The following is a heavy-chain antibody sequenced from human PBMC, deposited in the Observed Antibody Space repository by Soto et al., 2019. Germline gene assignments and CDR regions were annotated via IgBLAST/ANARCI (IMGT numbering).Heavy chain of an antibody. D-gene: IGHD3-22*01. V-gene: IGHV1-69*01. Sequence: QVQLVQSGAEVRKPGSSVKVSCKASGGTFSRHAISWVRQAPGKGLEWMGGIFPIFGTANHAQKFQGRVTIIADESTSTVYMELSSLRSEDTAMYYCARGWGYDSNDYYYAYWGQGTLVIVSS. J-gene: IGHJ4*02. CDR3: ARGWGYDSNDYYYAY. CDR1: GGTFSRHA. CDR2: IFPIFGTA.